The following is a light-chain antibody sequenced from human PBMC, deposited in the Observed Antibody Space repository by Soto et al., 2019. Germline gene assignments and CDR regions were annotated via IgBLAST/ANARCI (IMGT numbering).Light chain of an antibody. CDR2: GAS. V-gene: IGKV4-1*01. CDR3: QQYYLVPFT. J-gene: IGKJ3*01. Sequence: DIVMTQSPDSLGVSLGERATITCKSSQSVLYTSNNQNYLAWYQQKSGQPPKLLIYGASARESGVPARFSGSGSGTDFTLTINGLQADDVAVYYCQQYYLVPFTFGPGTKVDIK. CDR1: QSVLYTSNNQNY.